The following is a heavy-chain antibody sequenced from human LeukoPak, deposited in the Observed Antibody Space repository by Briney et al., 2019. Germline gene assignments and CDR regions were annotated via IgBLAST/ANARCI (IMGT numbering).Heavy chain of an antibody. J-gene: IGHJ4*02. D-gene: IGHD6-13*01. CDR1: GGSISSSSYY. V-gene: IGHV4-39*01. Sequence: SETLSLTCTVSGGSISSSSYYWGWIRQPPGKGLEWIGSIYYSGSTYYNPSLKSRVTISVDTSKNQFSLKLSSVTAADTAVYYCARHFEPGIAAAGTAYFDYWGQGTLVTDSS. CDR3: ARHFEPGIAAAGTAYFDY. CDR2: IYYSGST.